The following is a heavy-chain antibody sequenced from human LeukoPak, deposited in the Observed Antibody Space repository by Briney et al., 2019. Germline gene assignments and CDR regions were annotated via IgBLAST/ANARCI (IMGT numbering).Heavy chain of an antibody. V-gene: IGHV3-74*01. CDR2: VKYDGTAT. Sequence: GGSLRLSCEASGFTLSSYWMHWVRQVPGEGLAWVSRVKYDGTATTYADSVKGRFTVSRDIAKNTLYLQMNSLRVEDAAVYYCARSDWFDPWGQGTLVTVSS. CDR3: ARSDWFDP. J-gene: IGHJ5*02. CDR1: GFTLSSYW.